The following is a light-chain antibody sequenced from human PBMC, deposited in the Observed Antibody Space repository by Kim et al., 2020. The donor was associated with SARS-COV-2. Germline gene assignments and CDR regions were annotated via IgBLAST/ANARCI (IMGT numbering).Light chain of an antibody. CDR2: GKN. Sequence: ALGQTVSITCQGDNLRTYFASWYQQKPGPAPLLVIYGKNDRPSGIPDRFSGSRSGNTASLTITGAQAEDEGDYYCNSRDSSGNQHVFGPGTKVTVL. CDR3: NSRDSSGNQHV. J-gene: IGLJ1*01. V-gene: IGLV3-19*01. CDR1: NLRTYF.